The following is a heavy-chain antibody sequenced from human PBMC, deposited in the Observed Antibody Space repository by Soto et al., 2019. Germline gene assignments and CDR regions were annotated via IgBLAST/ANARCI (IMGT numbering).Heavy chain of an antibody. Sequence: QVQLVQSGAEVKKPGPSVKVSCKASGGTFSSYAISWVRQAPGQGLEWMGGIIPIFGTANYAQKFQGRVTITADESTSTAYMELSSLRSEDTAVYYCARDDELSGAVHYYYYGMDVWGQGTTVTVSS. CDR3: ARDDELSGAVHYYYYGMDV. CDR1: GGTFSSYA. J-gene: IGHJ6*02. D-gene: IGHD3-16*02. V-gene: IGHV1-69*01. CDR2: IIPIFGTA.